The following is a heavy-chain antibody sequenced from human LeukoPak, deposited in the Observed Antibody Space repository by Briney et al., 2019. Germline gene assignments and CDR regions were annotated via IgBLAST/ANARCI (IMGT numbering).Heavy chain of an antibody. CDR1: GFSVSNNY. Sequence: GGTLRLSCAASGFSVSNNYMSWVRQAPGKGLEWVSDIYSGGNTYYSDSVKGRFTISGDNSKNTLYLQISSLRTEDTAVYYCARDSTSCYGGNVCYYDMDVWGQGTTVTVS. CDR2: IYSGGNT. V-gene: IGHV3-53*05. CDR3: ARDSTSCYGGNVCYYDMDV. D-gene: IGHD2-2*01. J-gene: IGHJ6*02.